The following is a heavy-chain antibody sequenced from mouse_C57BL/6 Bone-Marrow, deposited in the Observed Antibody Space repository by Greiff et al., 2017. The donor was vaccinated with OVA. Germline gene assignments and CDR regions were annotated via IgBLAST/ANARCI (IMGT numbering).Heavy chain of an antibody. CDR2: IYPGSGST. CDR1: GYTFTSYW. V-gene: IGHV1-55*01. D-gene: IGHD3-2*02. Sequence: QVQLKQSGAELVKPGASVKMSCKASGYTFTSYWITWVKQRPGQGLEWIGDIYPGSGSTNYNEKFKSKATLTVDTSSSTAYMQLSSLTSEDSAVYYCARSRQLRLPSYAMDYWGQGTSVTVSS. CDR3: ARSRQLRLPSYAMDY. J-gene: IGHJ4*01.